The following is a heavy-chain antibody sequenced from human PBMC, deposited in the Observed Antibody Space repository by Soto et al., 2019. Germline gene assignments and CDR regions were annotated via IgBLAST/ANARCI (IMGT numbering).Heavy chain of an antibody. J-gene: IGHJ5*02. D-gene: IGHD3-22*01. CDR3: AHSLIGYYYDSSGSNWFDP. Sequence: SGPTLVNPTQTLTLTCTFPGFSHSTSGVGVGWIRQPPGKALEWLALIYWDDDKRYSPSLKSRLTITKDTSKNQVVLTMTNMDPVDTATYYCAHSLIGYYYDSSGSNWFDPWGQGTLVTVSS. CDR2: IYWDDDK. CDR1: GFSHSTSGVG. V-gene: IGHV2-5*02.